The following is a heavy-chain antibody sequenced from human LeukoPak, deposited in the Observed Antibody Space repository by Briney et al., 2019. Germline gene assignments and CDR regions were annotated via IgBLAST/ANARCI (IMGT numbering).Heavy chain of an antibody. CDR3: ARGPSDSSLGYGMDL. V-gene: IGHV3-33*01. CDR1: RFTFNIYA. J-gene: IGHJ6*02. Sequence: GGSLRLSCAASRFTFNIYAIHWVRQAPGKGLEWVAVIWQDGTNKYYADSVKGRFTISRDNSKNTLYLQMNSLRAEDTAVYYCARGPSDSSLGYGMDLWGQGTTVTVSS. D-gene: IGHD3-3*02. CDR2: IWQDGTNK.